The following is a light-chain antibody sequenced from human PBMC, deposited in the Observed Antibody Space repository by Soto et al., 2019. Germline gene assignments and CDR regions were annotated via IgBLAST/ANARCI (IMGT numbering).Light chain of an antibody. CDR1: QSVSSYY. CDR3: QQYNSWPPT. CDR2: AAS. Sequence: EIVLTQSPGTLSLSPGERATLSCRASQSVSSYYLAWYQQKPGQAPRLLIYAASSRATGIPDRFSGGGSATEFTLTISSLQSEDFAVYWCQQYNSWPPTFGQGTKVDIK. V-gene: IGKV3-20*01. J-gene: IGKJ1*01.